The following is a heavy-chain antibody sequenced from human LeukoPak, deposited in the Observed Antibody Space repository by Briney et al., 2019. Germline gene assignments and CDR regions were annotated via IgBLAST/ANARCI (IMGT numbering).Heavy chain of an antibody. CDR3: ARREGFLEWYAVWDYYYYMDV. J-gene: IGHJ6*03. CDR2: IYHSGST. V-gene: IGHV4-4*02. Sequence: PSETLSLTCAVSGGSISSSNWWSWVRQPPGKGLEWIGEIYHSGSTNYNPSLKSRVTISVDKSKNQFSLKLSSVTAADTAVYYCARREGFLEWYAVWDYYYYMDVWGKGTTVTVSS. D-gene: IGHD3-3*01. CDR1: GGSISSSNW.